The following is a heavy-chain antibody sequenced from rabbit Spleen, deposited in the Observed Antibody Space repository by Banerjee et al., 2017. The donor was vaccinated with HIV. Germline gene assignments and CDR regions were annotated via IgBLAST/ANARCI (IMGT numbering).Heavy chain of an antibody. V-gene: IGHV1S40*01. CDR3: ARDTGTSFSTYGMDL. CDR2: IYGGSSGST. CDR1: GFSFSNSYY. D-gene: IGHD8-1*01. Sequence: QSLEESGGDLVKPGASLTLTCTASGFSFSNSYYMCWVRQAPGKGLEWIACIYGGSSGSTYYASWAKGRFTISKTSSTTVTLQMTSLTAADTATYFCARDTGTSFSTYGMDLWGPGTLVTVS. J-gene: IGHJ6*01.